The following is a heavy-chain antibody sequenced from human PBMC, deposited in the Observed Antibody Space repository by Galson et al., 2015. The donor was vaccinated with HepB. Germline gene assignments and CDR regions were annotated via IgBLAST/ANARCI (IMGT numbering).Heavy chain of an antibody. Sequence: SLRLSCAASGLTLETYDISWVRQAPGRGLQWVSAISENDISTHYADPVKGRFTISRQKSKNMVFLQMNRLQVEDTAVYYCAKVSPTSFYHYYMDVWGKGTTVTVSS. V-gene: IGHV3-23*01. CDR1: GLTLETYD. CDR2: ISENDIST. J-gene: IGHJ6*03. CDR3: AKVSPTSFYHYYMDV. D-gene: IGHD2/OR15-2a*01.